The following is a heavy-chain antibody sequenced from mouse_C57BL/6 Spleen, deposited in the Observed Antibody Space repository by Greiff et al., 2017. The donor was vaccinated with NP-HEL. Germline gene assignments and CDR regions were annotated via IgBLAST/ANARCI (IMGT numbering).Heavy chain of an antibody. J-gene: IGHJ2*01. CDR1: GFNIKDDY. CDR3: TTGTDSDY. V-gene: IGHV14-4*01. Sequence: EVKLMESGAELVRPGASVKLSCTASGFNIKDDYMHWVKQRPEQGLEWIGWIDPENGDTEYASKFQGKATITADTSSNTAYLQLSSLTSEDTAVYYCTTGTDSDYWGQGTTLTVSS. D-gene: IGHD4-1*01. CDR2: IDPENGDT.